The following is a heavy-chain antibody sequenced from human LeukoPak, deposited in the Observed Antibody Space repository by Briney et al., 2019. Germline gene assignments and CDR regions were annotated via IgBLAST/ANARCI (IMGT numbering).Heavy chain of an antibody. J-gene: IGHJ5*02. D-gene: IGHD3-9*01. CDR3: AKSHLTGYSNWFDP. V-gene: IGHV3-9*01. CDR2: ISWNSGSI. Sequence: PGRSLRLSCAASGFTFDDYAMHWVRQAPGKGLEWVSGISWNSGSIGYADSVKGRFTISRDNAKNSLYLQMNSLRAEDTALYYCAKSHLTGYSNWFDPWGQGTLVTVSS. CDR1: GFTFDDYA.